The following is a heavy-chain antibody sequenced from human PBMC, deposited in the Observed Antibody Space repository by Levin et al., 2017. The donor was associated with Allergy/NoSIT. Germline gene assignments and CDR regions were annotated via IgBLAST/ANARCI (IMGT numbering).Heavy chain of an antibody. D-gene: IGHD1-1*01. CDR2: INNDGSSR. Sequence: VASVKVSCAASGFTFSSHWMHWVRQAPGKGLVWISYINNDGSSRWYADSVKGRFTISRDNAKNTLYLQMNSLSPEDTAVYYCTRGGFGTGIDYWGQGTLVTASS. V-gene: IGHV3-74*01. J-gene: IGHJ4*02. CDR3: TRGGFGTGIDY. CDR1: GFTFSSHW.